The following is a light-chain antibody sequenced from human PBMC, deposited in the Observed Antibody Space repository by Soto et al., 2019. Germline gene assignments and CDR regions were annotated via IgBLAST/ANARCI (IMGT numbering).Light chain of an antibody. CDR3: QQYGSSSIT. Sequence: EIVLTQSPGTLSLSPRERATLSCRASQSVSSSSLAWNQQKPGQAPRLLIYSTSSRATGIPDRFSGSGSGTDFTLTISRLAPEAFAVYYCQQYGSSSITFGQGTRLEIK. V-gene: IGKV3-20*01. CDR1: QSVSSSS. CDR2: STS. J-gene: IGKJ5*01.